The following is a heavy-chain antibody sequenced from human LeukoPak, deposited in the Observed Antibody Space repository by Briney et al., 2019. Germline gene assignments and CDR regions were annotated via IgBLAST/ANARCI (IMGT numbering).Heavy chain of an antibody. CDR1: GFTFSSYG. Sequence: GGSLRLSCAASGFTFSSYGMHWVRQAPGKGLEWVAFIRYDGSNKYYADSVKGRFTISRDNSKNTLYLQMNSLRAEDTAVYYCAKNAAAGTLRFAADYWGQGTLVTVSS. J-gene: IGHJ4*02. CDR3: AKNAAAGTLRFAADY. V-gene: IGHV3-30*02. CDR2: IRYDGSNK. D-gene: IGHD6-13*01.